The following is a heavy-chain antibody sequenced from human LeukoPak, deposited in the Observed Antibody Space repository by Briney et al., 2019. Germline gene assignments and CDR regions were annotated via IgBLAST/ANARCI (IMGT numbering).Heavy chain of an antibody. CDR3: ARGPLGASFVDY. J-gene: IGHJ4*02. D-gene: IGHD1-26*01. CDR1: GGSVFSGGYY. Sequence: SQTLSLTCTVSGGSVFSGGYYWSWIRQHPGKGLEWIGYIYYSASTYYKPSLKSRVTISIDTSRAQFSLKLSSVTAADTAVYYCARGPLGASFVDYWGQGTLVTVSS. CDR2: IYYSAST. V-gene: IGHV4-31*03.